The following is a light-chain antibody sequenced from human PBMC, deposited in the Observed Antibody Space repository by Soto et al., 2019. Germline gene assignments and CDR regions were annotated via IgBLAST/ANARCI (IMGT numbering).Light chain of an antibody. CDR3: QQYGSSPLT. CDR2: GAS. J-gene: IGKJ1*01. CDR1: QSVSRSY. V-gene: IGKV3-20*01. Sequence: EIVLTQSPGTLSLSPGERATLSCRASQSVSRSYLAWYQQRPGQAPRLLIYGASSRATGIPDRFSGSGSGTDFTLTISRLESEDFAVYCCQQYGSSPLTFGQGTKVEIK.